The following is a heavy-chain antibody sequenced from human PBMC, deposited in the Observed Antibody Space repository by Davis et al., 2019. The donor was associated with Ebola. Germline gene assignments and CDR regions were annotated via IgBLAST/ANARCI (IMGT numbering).Heavy chain of an antibody. Sequence: PGGSLRLSCVASGFTIRINYMSWVRQTPGKGLEWVSTLGTSADTYYADSVKGRFTISRDNSKNTLYLQMNGPRVEDTAIYYCAKDTSNIWFDIWGQGTMVTVSS. J-gene: IGHJ3*02. D-gene: IGHD1-26*01. CDR3: AKDTSNIWFDI. CDR1: GFTIRINY. V-gene: IGHV3-23*01. CDR2: LGTSADT.